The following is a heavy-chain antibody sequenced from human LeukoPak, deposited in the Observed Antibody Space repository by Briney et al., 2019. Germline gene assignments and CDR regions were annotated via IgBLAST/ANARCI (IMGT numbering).Heavy chain of an antibody. Sequence: PSETLSLTCTVSGGSISNYYWSWIRQPAGKGLEWIGRINTSGSTNYNPSLKSRATMSADTSKNQFSLQLSSVTATDTAVYYCARGRAVAEYWGQGTLVTVSS. V-gene: IGHV4-4*07. J-gene: IGHJ4*02. CDR2: INTSGST. CDR1: GGSISNYY. CDR3: ARGRAVAEY. D-gene: IGHD6-19*01.